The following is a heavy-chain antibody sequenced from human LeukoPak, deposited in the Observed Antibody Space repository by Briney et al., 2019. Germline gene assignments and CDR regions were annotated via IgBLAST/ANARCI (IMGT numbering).Heavy chain of an antibody. Sequence: ASVKVSCKASGYTFTGYYMHWVRQAPGQGLGWMGRINPNSGGTNYAQKFQGRVTMTRDTSISTAYMELSRLRSDDTAVYYCARVHPADYDILTGYYDYWGQGTLVTVSS. CDR1: GYTFTGYY. CDR2: INPNSGGT. V-gene: IGHV1-2*06. CDR3: ARVHPADYDILTGYYDY. D-gene: IGHD3-9*01. J-gene: IGHJ4*02.